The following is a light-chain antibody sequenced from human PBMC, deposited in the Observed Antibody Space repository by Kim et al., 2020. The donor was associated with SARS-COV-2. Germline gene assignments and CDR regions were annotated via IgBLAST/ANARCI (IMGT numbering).Light chain of an antibody. Sequence: VSPGERATLSCRASQSVNSYLAWYQQKPGQAPRLLIYDAANRATGIPARFSGSGSGTEFTLTISSLQSEDFAVYYCQQYNDRPRTFGQGTKVDIK. V-gene: IGKV3D-15*01. CDR1: QSVNSY. CDR3: QQYNDRPRT. CDR2: DAA. J-gene: IGKJ1*01.